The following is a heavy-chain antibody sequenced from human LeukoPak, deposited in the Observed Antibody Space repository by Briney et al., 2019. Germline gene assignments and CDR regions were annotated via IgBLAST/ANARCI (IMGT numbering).Heavy chain of an antibody. J-gene: IGHJ4*02. CDR3: AKGDFDY. CDR1: GFTFSSYG. V-gene: IGHV3-30*18. CDR2: ISYDGSNK. Sequence: GESLRLSCAASGFTFSSYGMHWVRQAPGKGLEWVAVISYDGSNKYYADSVKGRFTISRDNSKNTLYLQMNSLRAEDTAVYYCAKGDFDYWGQGTLVTVSS.